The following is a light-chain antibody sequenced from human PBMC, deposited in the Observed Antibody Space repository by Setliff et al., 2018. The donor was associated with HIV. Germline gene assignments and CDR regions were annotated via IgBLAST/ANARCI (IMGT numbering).Light chain of an antibody. CDR1: SSNIGGGYD. Sequence: KSVTISCTGNSSNIGGGYDVHWYQQFPRTAPKLIIFGNSNRPSGVPDRFSGSKSGTSASLAITGLQAEDEADYYCQSYDSRRRGIFGGGTKVTVL. CDR3: QSYDSRRRGI. V-gene: IGLV1-40*01. CDR2: GNS. J-gene: IGLJ2*01.